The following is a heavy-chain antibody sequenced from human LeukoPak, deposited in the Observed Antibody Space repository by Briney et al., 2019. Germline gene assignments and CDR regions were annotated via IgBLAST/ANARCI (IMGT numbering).Heavy chain of an antibody. Sequence: SETLSLTCAVYGGSFSGYYWSWIRQPPGKGLEWIGEINHSGSTNYNPSLKSRVTISVDTSKNQFSLKLSSVTAADTAVYYCATSIAAAGTDDAFDIWGQGTMVTVSS. CDR2: INHSGST. CDR3: ATSIAAAGTDDAFDI. D-gene: IGHD6-13*01. J-gene: IGHJ3*02. V-gene: IGHV4-34*01. CDR1: GGSFSGYY.